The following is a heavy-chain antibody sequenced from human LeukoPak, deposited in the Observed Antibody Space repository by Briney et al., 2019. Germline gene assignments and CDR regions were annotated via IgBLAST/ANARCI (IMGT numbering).Heavy chain of an antibody. D-gene: IGHD2-2*01. CDR3: SRVVFTKNKTFVS. CDR2: ISTGGDNT. Sequence: PGGSLRLSCTTSGFTFTNHGMIWVRQAPEKGLEWVSLISTGGDNTYYADPVKGRFTISRDNPKNTLYLQMNSLRAENSAVYFCSRVVFTKNKTFVSCGQGTLVTVSP. V-gene: IGHV3-23*01. CDR1: GFTFTNHG. J-gene: IGHJ5*01.